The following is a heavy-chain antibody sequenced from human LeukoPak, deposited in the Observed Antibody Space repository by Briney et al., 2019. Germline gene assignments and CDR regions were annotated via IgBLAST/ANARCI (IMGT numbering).Heavy chain of an antibody. CDR2: IWYDGSNK. D-gene: IGHD3-22*01. CDR1: GFTFSSYG. CDR3: AREGYYDSSGYYPDY. J-gene: IGHJ4*02. Sequence: GGSPRLSCAASGFTFSSYGMHWVRQAPGKGLEWVAVIWYDGSNKYYADSVKGRFTISRDNSKNTLYLQMNSLRAEDTAVYYCAREGYYDSSGYYPDYWGQGTLVTVSS. V-gene: IGHV3-33*01.